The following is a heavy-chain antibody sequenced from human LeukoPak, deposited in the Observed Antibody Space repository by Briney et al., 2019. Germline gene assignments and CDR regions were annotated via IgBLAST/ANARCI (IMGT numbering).Heavy chain of an antibody. CDR1: GYNFTNYA. V-gene: IGHV1-3*01. CDR3: ARGHYYDSSGYRDAFDI. D-gene: IGHD3-22*01. CDR2: INAGNGNT. J-gene: IGHJ3*02. Sequence: GASVTVSCKASGYNFTNYALHWVRQAPGQRLEWMGWINAGNGNTKFSQKFQDRFTITRDTSASTAYMELSSLRSEDTAVYYCARGHYYDSSGYRDAFDIWGQGTMVTVSS.